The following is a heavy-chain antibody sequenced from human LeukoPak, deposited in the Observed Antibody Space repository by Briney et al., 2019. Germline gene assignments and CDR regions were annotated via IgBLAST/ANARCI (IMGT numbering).Heavy chain of an antibody. CDR3: AKDGYGDYAFDI. Sequence: GGSLRLSCAASGFTFSSYGMSWVRQAPGKGLEWVSAISGSGGSTYYADSVKGRFTISRDNAKNSLCLQMNSLRAEDTAVYYCAKDGYGDYAFDIWGQGTMVTVSS. CDR2: ISGSGGST. CDR1: GFTFSSYG. D-gene: IGHD4-17*01. J-gene: IGHJ3*02. V-gene: IGHV3-23*01.